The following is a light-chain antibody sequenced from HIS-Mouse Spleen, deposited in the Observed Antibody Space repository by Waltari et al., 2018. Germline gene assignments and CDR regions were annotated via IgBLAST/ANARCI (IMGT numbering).Light chain of an antibody. Sequence: DIQLTQSPSFLSASVGDRFTITCWASQGISSYLAWYQLKPGKAPKLLIYAASTLQSGVPSRFSGSGSGTEFTLTISSLQPEDFATYYCQQLNSYPPTFGQGTKVEIK. CDR3: QQLNSYPPT. J-gene: IGKJ1*01. CDR2: AAS. CDR1: QGISSY. V-gene: IGKV1-9*01.